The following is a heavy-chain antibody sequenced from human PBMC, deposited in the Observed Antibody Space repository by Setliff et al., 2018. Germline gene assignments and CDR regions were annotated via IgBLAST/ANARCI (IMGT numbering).Heavy chain of an antibody. CDR3: ARAFDSSGYYGESHTHYFDN. CDR1: GGSVSSGSYY. J-gene: IGHJ4*02. V-gene: IGHV4-61*09. CDR2: IYKSGST. D-gene: IGHD3-22*01. Sequence: SETLSLTCTVSGGSVSSGSYYWSWIRQPAGKGLEWFGHIYKSGSTNYNPSLKSRVTMSLDTSKNQVSLNLYSATAADTAVYYCARAFDSSGYYGESHTHYFDNWGQGTLVTVSS.